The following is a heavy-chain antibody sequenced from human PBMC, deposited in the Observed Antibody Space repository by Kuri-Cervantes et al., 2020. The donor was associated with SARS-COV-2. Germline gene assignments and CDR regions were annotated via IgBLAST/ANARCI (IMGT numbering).Heavy chain of an antibody. CDR3: ASNGGTQPNFYYYYGMDV. Sequence: GESLKISCAASGFTFSSYWMHWVRQAPGKGLVWVSRINSDGSSTNYADSVKGRFTISRDNAKNSLYLQMDSLRAEDTAVYYCASNGGTQPNFYYYYGMDVWGQGTTVTVSS. CDR2: INSDGSST. CDR1: GFTFSSYW. D-gene: IGHD3/OR15-3a*01. J-gene: IGHJ6*02. V-gene: IGHV3-74*01.